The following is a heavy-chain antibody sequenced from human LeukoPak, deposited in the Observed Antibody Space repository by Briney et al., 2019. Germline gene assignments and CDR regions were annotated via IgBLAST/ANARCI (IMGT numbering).Heavy chain of an antibody. CDR1: GFTFDDYA. Sequence: GGSLRLSCAASGFTFDDYAMHWVRHAPGKGLEWVSGISWNSGSIGYADSVKGRFTISRDNAKNSLYLQMNSLRAEDTALYYCAKGPYGDYPPKLYYFDYWGQGTLVTVSS. CDR3: AKGPYGDYPPKLYYFDY. V-gene: IGHV3-9*01. J-gene: IGHJ4*02. D-gene: IGHD4-17*01. CDR2: ISWNSGSI.